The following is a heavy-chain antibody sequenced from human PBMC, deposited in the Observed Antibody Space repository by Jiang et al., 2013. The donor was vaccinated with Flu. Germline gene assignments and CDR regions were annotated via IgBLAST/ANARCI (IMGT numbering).Heavy chain of an antibody. Sequence: PEDGETVYAQKFQGRVTMTEDTSTDTAYMELSSLRFEDTAVYYCATRKHSSNWYYFNYWGQGTLVSVSS. V-gene: IGHV1-24*01. D-gene: IGHD6-13*01. CDR2: PEDGET. CDR3: ATRKHSSNWYYFNY. J-gene: IGHJ4*02.